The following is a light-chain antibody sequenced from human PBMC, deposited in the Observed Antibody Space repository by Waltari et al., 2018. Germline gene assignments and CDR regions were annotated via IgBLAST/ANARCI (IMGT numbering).Light chain of an antibody. J-gene: IGKJ2*02. CDR3: QQYNTWPPST. CDR2: RAS. Sequence: EIVTTQSPAALSVSPGERATLSCRASQSISDNLAWYQHKTGQPPRLLISRASTRATGVPARFSGSGSGTEFTLTISSLQSEDSAIYFCQQYNTWPPSTFGQGTKLEIK. CDR1: QSISDN. V-gene: IGKV3-15*01.